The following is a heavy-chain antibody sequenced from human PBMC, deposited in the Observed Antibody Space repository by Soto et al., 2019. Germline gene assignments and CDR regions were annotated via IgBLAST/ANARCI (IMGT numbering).Heavy chain of an antibody. CDR1: GFSFSTYG. Sequence: QVQMVESGGGVVQPGRSLRLSCAASGFSFSTYGMHWVRQAPGKGLEWMAVISNDGSNKYYADSVKGRFTIPRDNSKDTLFLQMNSLRGEDTAIYYCAKVIRADSTSSNFYYYSGMDVWGQGTTVTVSS. CDR3: AKVIRADSTSSNFYYYSGMDV. J-gene: IGHJ6*02. V-gene: IGHV3-30*18. CDR2: ISNDGSNK. D-gene: IGHD6-6*01.